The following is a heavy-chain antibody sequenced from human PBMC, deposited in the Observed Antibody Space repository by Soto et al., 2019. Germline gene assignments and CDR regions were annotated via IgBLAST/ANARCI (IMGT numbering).Heavy chain of an antibody. D-gene: IGHD1-26*01. V-gene: IGHV4-34*01. CDR1: GGSFSGYY. Sequence: SETLSLTCAVYGGSFSGYYWSWIRQPPGKGLEWIGEINHSGSTNYNPSLKSRVTISVDTSKNQFSLKLSSVTAADTAVYYCARAFRELLPYYYYGTDVWGQGTTVTVSS. J-gene: IGHJ6*02. CDR3: ARAFRELLPYYYYGTDV. CDR2: INHSGST.